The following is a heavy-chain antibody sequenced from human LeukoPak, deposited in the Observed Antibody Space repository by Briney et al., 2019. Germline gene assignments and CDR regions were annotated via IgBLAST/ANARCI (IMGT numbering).Heavy chain of an antibody. CDR1: GFTFSNAW. Sequence: GGSLRLSCAASGFTFSNAWMSWVRQAPGKGLEWVSRIKSKTDGGTTDYAAPVKGRFTISRDDSKNTLYLQMNSLKTEDTAVYYCTTRYGPSTSFDYWGQGTLVTVSS. V-gene: IGHV3-15*01. CDR3: TTRYGPSTSFDY. D-gene: IGHD5-18*01. J-gene: IGHJ4*02. CDR2: IKSKTDGGTT.